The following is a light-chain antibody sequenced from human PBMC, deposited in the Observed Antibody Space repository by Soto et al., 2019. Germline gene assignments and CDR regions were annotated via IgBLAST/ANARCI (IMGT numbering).Light chain of an antibody. CDR1: QSLTNNY. CDR3: QQYYSCPRT. J-gene: IGKJ1*01. Sequence: EIVLTQSPGTLSLSPGERATLSCRASQSLTNNYFAWYQQKPGRALRLLIYGASTLQSGVPSRFSGSGSGTEFTLTISRLQSEDFATYYCQQYYSCPRTFGQGTKVDIK. CDR2: GAS. V-gene: IGKV3D-7*01.